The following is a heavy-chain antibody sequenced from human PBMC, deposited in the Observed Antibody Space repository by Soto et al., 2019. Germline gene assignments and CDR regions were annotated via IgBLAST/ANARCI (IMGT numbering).Heavy chain of an antibody. CDR1: GFAFTNYG. V-gene: IGHV3-30*18. CDR3: AKVMGVRGVTSGADY. J-gene: IGHJ4*02. Sequence: QVQVVESGGGVVQPGTSLRLSCAASGFAFTNYGIHWVRQAPGKGLEWVAHISNDGSDKYYADSVKGRFTISRDNSKNTLYLQMNSLRAEDTAVYYCAKVMGVRGVTSGADYWGQGTLVTVSS. CDR2: ISNDGSDK. D-gene: IGHD3-10*01.